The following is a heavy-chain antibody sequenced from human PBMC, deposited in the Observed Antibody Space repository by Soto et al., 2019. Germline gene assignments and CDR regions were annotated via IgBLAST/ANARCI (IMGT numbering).Heavy chain of an antibody. CDR3: ARVYGDYFGGYYYYGMDV. Sequence: GGSLRLSCAASGFTVSSNYMSWVRQAPGKGLEWVSVIYSGGSTYYADSVKGRFTISRDNSKNTLYLQMNSLRAEDTAVYYCARVYGDYFGGYYYYGMDVWGQGTTVTVSS. D-gene: IGHD4-17*01. CDR1: GFTVSSNY. J-gene: IGHJ6*02. V-gene: IGHV3-53*01. CDR2: IYSGGST.